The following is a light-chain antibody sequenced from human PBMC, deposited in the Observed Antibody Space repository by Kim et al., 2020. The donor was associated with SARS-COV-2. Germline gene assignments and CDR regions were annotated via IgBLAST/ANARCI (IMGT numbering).Light chain of an antibody. J-gene: IGKJ1*01. CDR3: QQYNDYQT. CDR2: GAS. V-gene: IGKV1-5*01. Sequence: DIQMTQSPSTLSASVEDRVIITCRASQSIGRWLAWYQQKPGKAPKLLIFGASNLQSGVPSRFSGSGSGTEFTLTISSLQPDDFATYYCQQYNDYQTFGQGTKVDIK. CDR1: QSIGRW.